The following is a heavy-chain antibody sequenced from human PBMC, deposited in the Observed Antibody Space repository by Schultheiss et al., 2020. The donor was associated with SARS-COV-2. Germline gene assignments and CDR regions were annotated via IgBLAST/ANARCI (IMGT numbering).Heavy chain of an antibody. D-gene: IGHD5-24*01. CDR2: IYYSGST. Sequence: SETLSLTCTVSGGSISSYYWSWIRQHPGKGLEWIGSIYYSGSTYYNPSLKSRVTISVDTSKNQFSLKLSSVTAADTAVYYCAREGGRDGYKVLAFDIWGQGTMVTVSS. CDR3: AREGGRDGYKVLAFDI. CDR1: GGSISSYY. J-gene: IGHJ3*02. V-gene: IGHV4-39*07.